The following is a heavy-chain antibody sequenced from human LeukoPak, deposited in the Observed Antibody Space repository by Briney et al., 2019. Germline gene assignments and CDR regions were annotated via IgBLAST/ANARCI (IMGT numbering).Heavy chain of an antibody. CDR1: GGSISSGYYY. CDR3: ARRDTNSGVDP. Sequence: SETLSLTCTVSGGSISSGYYYWSWIRQPPGKGLEWIGYIYHSGSTYYNPSLKSRVTISIDTSKNQFSLKLSSVTAADTAVYYCARRDTNSGVDPWGQGTLVTVSS. J-gene: IGHJ5*02. D-gene: IGHD2-15*01. V-gene: IGHV4-30-2*01. CDR2: IYHSGST.